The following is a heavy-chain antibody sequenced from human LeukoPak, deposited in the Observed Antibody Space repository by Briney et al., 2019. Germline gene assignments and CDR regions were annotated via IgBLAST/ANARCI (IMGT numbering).Heavy chain of an antibody. CDR3: ARVDYDILTGYYNRNWFDP. CDR2: ISAYNGNT. CDR1: GYTFTSYG. Sequence: ALVKVSCKASGYTFTSYGISWVRQAPGQGLEWMGWISAYNGNTNYAQKLQGRVTMTTDTSTSTAYMELRSLRSDDTTVYYCARVDYDILTGYYNRNWFDPWGQGTLVTVSS. D-gene: IGHD3-9*01. V-gene: IGHV1-18*04. J-gene: IGHJ5*02.